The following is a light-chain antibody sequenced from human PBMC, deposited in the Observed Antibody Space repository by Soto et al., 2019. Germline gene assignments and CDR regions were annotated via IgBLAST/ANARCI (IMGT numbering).Light chain of an antibody. CDR2: GAS. CDR3: QQYGSSKFT. V-gene: IGKV3-20*01. Sequence: EIVLTQSPGTLSLSPGDRATLSCRASQSVSSSYLAWYQQKPAQAPRLLIYGASSRATGIPDRFSGSGSGTDFTLTISRLEPEDFAVYYCQQYGSSKFTFGPGTKVDIK. J-gene: IGKJ3*01. CDR1: QSVSSSY.